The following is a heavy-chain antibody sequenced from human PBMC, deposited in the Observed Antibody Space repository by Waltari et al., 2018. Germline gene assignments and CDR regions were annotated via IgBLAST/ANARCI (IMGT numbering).Heavy chain of an antibody. J-gene: IGHJ4*02. CDR1: GYTFTNYG. D-gene: IGHD2-2*01. CDR2: INAGTGNA. V-gene: IGHV1-3*01. CDR3: ARSQRDAGTIYFDY. Sequence: QVQLVQSGAEIKKPGASVKVSCKASGYTFTNYGIHWVRQAPGPWFEWMGWINAGTGNAEYSQNSQGRVNITRDTSANTAYMELSSLRSEDTALYYCARSQRDAGTIYFDYWGQGTPVTVSS.